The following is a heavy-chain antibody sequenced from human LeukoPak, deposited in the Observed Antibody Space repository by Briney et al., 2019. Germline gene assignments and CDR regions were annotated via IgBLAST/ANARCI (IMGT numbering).Heavy chain of an antibody. Sequence: GGSLRLSCAASGFTFSNAWMTWVRQAPGKGLEWLGRIKSKTAGGTTDYAAPVKGRFTISRDDSKNTLYPQMNSLKTEDTAVYYCTTQENGYWGQGTLVTVSS. CDR1: GFTFSNAW. D-gene: IGHD2-8*01. CDR3: TTQENGY. V-gene: IGHV3-15*01. CDR2: IKSKTAGGTT. J-gene: IGHJ4*02.